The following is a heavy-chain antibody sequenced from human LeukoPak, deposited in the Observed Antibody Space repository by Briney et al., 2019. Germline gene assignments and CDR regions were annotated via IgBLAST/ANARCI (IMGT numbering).Heavy chain of an antibody. CDR1: GYTFTTYG. V-gene: IGHV1-18*01. CDR2: ISAYNGNT. D-gene: IGHD4-11*01. Sequence: ASVKVSCKASGYTFTTYGISWVRQAPGQGLEWMAWISAYNGNTNYAQNLQGRVTMTTDTSTSTAYMELRSLRSDDTAVYYCARGRGIYMTTTTYYFDYWGQGTLVTVSS. CDR3: ARGRGIYMTTTTYYFDY. J-gene: IGHJ4*02.